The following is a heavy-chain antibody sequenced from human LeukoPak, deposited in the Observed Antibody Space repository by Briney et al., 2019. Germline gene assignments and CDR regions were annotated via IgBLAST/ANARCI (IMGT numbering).Heavy chain of an antibody. D-gene: IGHD3-9*01. V-gene: IGHV3-30-3*01. CDR1: GFTVSSNY. J-gene: IGHJ4*02. CDR3: ARDAGTVLYDILTGYPKRPLGD. CDR2: ISYDGSNK. Sequence: GGSLRLSCAASGFTVSSNYMSWVRQAPGKGLEWVAVISYDGSNKYYADSVKGRFTISRDNSKNTLYLQMNSLRAEDTAVYYCARDAGTVLYDILTGYPKRPLGDWGQGTLVTVSS.